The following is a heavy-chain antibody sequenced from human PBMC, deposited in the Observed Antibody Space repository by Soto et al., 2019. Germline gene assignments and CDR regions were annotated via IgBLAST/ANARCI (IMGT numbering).Heavy chain of an antibody. CDR2: IIPIFGTA. CDR3: AIPYLARSGSYYEFDY. D-gene: IGHD3-10*01. V-gene: IGHV1-69*01. J-gene: IGHJ4*02. Sequence: QVQLVQSGAEVKKPGSSVKVSCKASGGTFSSYAISWVRQAPGQGLEWMGGIIPIFGTANYAQKFQGRVTITADESTSTAYMELSSLRSEDTAVYYCAIPYLARSGSYYEFDYWGQGTLVTVSS. CDR1: GGTFSSYA.